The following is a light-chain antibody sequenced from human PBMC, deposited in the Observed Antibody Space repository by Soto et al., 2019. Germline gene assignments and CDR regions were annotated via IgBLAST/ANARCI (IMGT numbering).Light chain of an antibody. CDR1: SSDVGAYNY. J-gene: IGLJ1*01. CDR2: DVT. Sequence: QSALTQPASVSGSPGQSITISCTGTSSDVGAYNYVSWYQQHPGKAPKLMIYDVTNRPSGVANRFSGSKSGNTASLIISGLQAEDEADYYCSSYTSSSTFYVFGTGTKLTVL. CDR3: SSYTSSSTFYV. V-gene: IGLV2-14*01.